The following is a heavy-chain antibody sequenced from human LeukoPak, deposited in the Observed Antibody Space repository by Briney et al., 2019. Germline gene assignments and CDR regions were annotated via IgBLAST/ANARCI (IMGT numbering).Heavy chain of an antibody. Sequence: ASVKVSCKASGYTFTSYGISWVRQAPGQGLEWMGWISAYNGNTNYAQKFQGRVTITRNTSISTAYMELSSLRSEDTAVYYCARGFQRIDPWGQGTLVTVSS. CDR3: ARGFQRIDP. V-gene: IGHV1-18*01. CDR2: ISAYNGNT. J-gene: IGHJ5*02. CDR1: GYTFTSYG.